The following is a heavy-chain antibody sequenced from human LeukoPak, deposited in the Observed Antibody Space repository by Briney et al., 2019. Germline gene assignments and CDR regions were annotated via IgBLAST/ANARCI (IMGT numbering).Heavy chain of an antibody. CDR1: GFTFSDYY. Sequence: GGSLRLSCAASGFTFSDYYMSWIRQAPGKGLEWVSYISSSGSTIYYADSVKGRFTISRDNAKNSLYLQMNSLRAEDTAVYYCARDKSRYDILFSDAFDIWGQGTMVTVSS. V-gene: IGHV3-11*01. CDR3: ARDKSRYDILFSDAFDI. D-gene: IGHD3-9*01. J-gene: IGHJ3*02. CDR2: ISSSGSTI.